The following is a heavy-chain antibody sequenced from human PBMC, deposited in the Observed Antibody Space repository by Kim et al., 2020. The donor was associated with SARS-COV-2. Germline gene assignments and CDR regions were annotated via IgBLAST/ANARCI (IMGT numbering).Heavy chain of an antibody. D-gene: IGHD3-10*01. Sequence: GGSLRLSCAASGFTFSSYGMHWVRQAPGKGLEWVAVIWYDGSNKYYADSVKGRFTISRDNSKNTLYLQMNSLRAEDTAVYYCAKDGPNYYGSGSYSSVPHYGMDVWGQGTTVTVSS. CDR3: AKDGPNYYGSGSYSSVPHYGMDV. CDR1: GFTFSSYG. J-gene: IGHJ6*02. V-gene: IGHV3-33*06. CDR2: IWYDGSNK.